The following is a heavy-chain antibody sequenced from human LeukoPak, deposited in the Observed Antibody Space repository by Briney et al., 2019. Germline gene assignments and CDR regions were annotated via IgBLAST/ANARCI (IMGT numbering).Heavy chain of an antibody. J-gene: IGHJ5*02. CDR1: GGSISSGGYY. CDR2: IYYSGST. Sequence: SRTLSLTCTVSGGSISSGGYYWSWMRQHQGKGLEWIGYIYYSGSTYYTPSLKSRVTISVDTSKNQFSLKLSSVTAADTAVYYCARVPYCSGGSCYSGWFDPWGQGTLVTVSS. D-gene: IGHD2-15*01. CDR3: ARVPYCSGGSCYSGWFDP. V-gene: IGHV4-31*03.